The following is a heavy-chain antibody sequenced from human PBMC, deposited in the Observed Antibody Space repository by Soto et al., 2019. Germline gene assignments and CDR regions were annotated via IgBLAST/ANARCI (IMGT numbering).Heavy chain of an antibody. CDR2: INAGNGNT. D-gene: IGHD2-15*01. V-gene: IGHV1-3*01. CDR1: GYTFTSYA. Sequence: ASVKVSCKASGYTFTSYAMHWVRQAPGKRLEWMGWINAGNGNTKYSQKFQGRVTITRDTSASTAYMELSSLRSEDTAVYYCARDPPGYCSGGSCLSPWGQGTLVTVSS. CDR3: ARDPPGYCSGGSCLSP. J-gene: IGHJ5*02.